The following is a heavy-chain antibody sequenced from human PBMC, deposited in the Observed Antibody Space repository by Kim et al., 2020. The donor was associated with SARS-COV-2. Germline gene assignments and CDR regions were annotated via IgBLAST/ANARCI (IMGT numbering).Heavy chain of an antibody. CDR3: ARDLGGYDPHAQGDY. D-gene: IGHD5-12*01. V-gene: IGHV1-69*01. Sequence: QRFQGRVTITADESTSTAYMELSSLRSEDTAVYYCARDLGGYDPHAQGDYWGQGTLVTVSS. J-gene: IGHJ4*02.